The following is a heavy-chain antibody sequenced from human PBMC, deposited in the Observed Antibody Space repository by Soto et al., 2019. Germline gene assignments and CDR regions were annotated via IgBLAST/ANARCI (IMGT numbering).Heavy chain of an antibody. J-gene: IGHJ4*02. Sequence: ASVKGSCKACGYPFTSYYMHWVRQAPGQGLEWMGIINPSGGSTNYAQKFQGRVTMTRDTSTSTVYMELSSLRSEDTAVYYCARESDSSSSGGIFGYWAQGTLVTFSS. D-gene: IGHD6-6*01. V-gene: IGHV1-46*01. CDR3: ARESDSSSSGGIFGY. CDR2: INPSGGST. CDR1: GYPFTSYY.